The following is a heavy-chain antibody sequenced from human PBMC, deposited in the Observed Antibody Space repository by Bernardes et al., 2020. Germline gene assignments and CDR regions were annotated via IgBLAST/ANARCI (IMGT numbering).Heavy chain of an antibody. Sequence: ASLKVSCKASGYTFTSYYMHWVRQAPGQGLEWMGIINPSGGSTSYAQKFQGRVTMTRDTSTSTVYMELSSLRSEDTAVYYCARDPLHYSGMGYYYGMDVWGQGTTVTVSS. CDR3: ARDPLHYSGMGYYYGMDV. CDR2: INPSGGST. J-gene: IGHJ6*02. CDR1: GYTFTSYY. V-gene: IGHV1-46*03. D-gene: IGHD3-10*01.